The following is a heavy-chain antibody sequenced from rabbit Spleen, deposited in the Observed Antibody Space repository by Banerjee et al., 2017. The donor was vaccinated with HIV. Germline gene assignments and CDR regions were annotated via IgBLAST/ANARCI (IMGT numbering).Heavy chain of an antibody. J-gene: IGHJ6*01. V-gene: IGHV1S40*01. CDR3: ARGSATMTMVITGYYLGL. Sequence: QSLEESGGDLVKPGASLTLTCTASAFSFSSSDYMCWVRQAPGKGLEWISCIAGSSSGFTYSATWAKGRFTISKPSSTTVTLQMTSLTVADTATYFCARGSATMTMVITGYYLGLWGPGTLVTVS. D-gene: IGHD2-1*01. CDR1: AFSFSSSDY. CDR2: IAGSSSGFT.